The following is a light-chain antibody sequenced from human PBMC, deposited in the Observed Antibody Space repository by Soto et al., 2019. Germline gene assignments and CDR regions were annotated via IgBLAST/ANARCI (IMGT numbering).Light chain of an antibody. CDR1: QSVSID. CDR3: QQYNKWPQT. CDR2: GAS. J-gene: IGKJ1*01. V-gene: IGKV3-15*01. Sequence: EIVMTQSPGTVPVSPGERVNVSFRASQSVSIDLAWYQQKPGQAPRLLIYGASTRATDIPPSFTGSGSGTEFTLTISSLQSEDIAVYYCQQYNKWPQTFGQGTKVDIK.